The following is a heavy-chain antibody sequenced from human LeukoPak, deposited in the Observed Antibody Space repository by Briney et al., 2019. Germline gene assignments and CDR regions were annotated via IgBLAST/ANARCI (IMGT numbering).Heavy chain of an antibody. J-gene: IGHJ4*02. CDR3: ARGPVAYYYDSSGYYYQDY. CDR2: INWNGGST. CDR1: GFTFDDYG. D-gene: IGHD3-22*01. Sequence: GGSLRLSCAASGFTFDDYGMSWVRQAPGKGLEWVSGINWNGGSTGYADSVKGRFTISRDNAKNSLYLQMNSLRAEDTAVYYCARGPVAYYYDSSGYYYQDYWGQGTLVTVSS. V-gene: IGHV3-20*04.